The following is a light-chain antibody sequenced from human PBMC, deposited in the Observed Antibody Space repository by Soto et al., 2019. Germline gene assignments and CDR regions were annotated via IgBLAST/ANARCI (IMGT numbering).Light chain of an antibody. V-gene: IGKV1-5*01. J-gene: IGKJ1*01. CDR2: DAS. Sequence: DIQMTQSPSTLSASVGDRVTITCRASQSMNDWLAWYQQKPGKAPKVLLYDASSLQSGVPSRCSGSGSGTEFTLTIDSLQPDDVATYYCLRYNAFSQTFGQGTKVEI. CDR3: LRYNAFSQT. CDR1: QSMNDW.